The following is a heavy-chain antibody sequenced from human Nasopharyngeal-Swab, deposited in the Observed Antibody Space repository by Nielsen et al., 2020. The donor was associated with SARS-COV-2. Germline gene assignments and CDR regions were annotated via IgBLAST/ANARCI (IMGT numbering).Heavy chain of an antibody. V-gene: IGHV4-61*01. CDR3: ARDYGAFYYYYGMDV. CDR2: MYYSGST. D-gene: IGHD4-17*01. Sequence: SETLSLTCTVSGGSVSSGSYYWSWIRQPPGKGLEWIGYMYYSGSTNYNPSLKSRVTMSVDTSKNQFSLKLSSVTAADTAVYYCARDYGAFYYYYGMDVWGQGTTVTVSS. CDR1: GGSVSSGSYY. J-gene: IGHJ6*02.